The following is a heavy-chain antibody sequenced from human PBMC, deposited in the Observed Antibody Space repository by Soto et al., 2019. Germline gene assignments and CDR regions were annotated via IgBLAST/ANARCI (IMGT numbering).Heavy chain of an antibody. CDR1: GYIFTDYW. Sequence: GESLKISCKGSGYIFTDYWIAWVRQMPGEGLEWMGIIYPGDSDTRYSPSFQGQVTISVDKSINTAYLQWSSLKASDTAMYYCARRPWLSGYYDYWGQGTLVTVSS. J-gene: IGHJ4*02. D-gene: IGHD3-22*01. CDR2: IYPGDSDT. V-gene: IGHV5-51*01. CDR3: ARRPWLSGYYDY.